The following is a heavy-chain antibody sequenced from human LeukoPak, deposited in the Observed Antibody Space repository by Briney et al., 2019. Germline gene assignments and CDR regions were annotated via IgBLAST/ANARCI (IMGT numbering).Heavy chain of an antibody. Sequence: PGRSLRLSCAASGFTFSSYGMHWVRQAPGKGLEWVVVISYDGSNKYYADSVKGRFTISRDNSKNTLYLQMNSLRAEDTAVYYCARSRSPDYWGQGTLVTVSS. J-gene: IGHJ4*02. V-gene: IGHV3-30*03. CDR1: GFTFSSYG. CDR2: ISYDGSNK. CDR3: ARSRSPDY.